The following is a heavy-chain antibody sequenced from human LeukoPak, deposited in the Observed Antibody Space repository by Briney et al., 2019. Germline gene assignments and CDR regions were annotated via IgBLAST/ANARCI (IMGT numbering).Heavy chain of an antibody. V-gene: IGHV4-34*01. CDR1: GGSFSGYY. CDR3: ARGRAGTDAFDI. Sequence: SETLSLTCAVYGGSFSGYYWSWIRQPPGKGLEWIGEINHSGSTNYNLSLKSRVTISVDTSKNQFSLKLSSVTAADTAVYYCARGRAGTDAFDIWGQGTMVTVSS. J-gene: IGHJ3*02. CDR2: INHSGST.